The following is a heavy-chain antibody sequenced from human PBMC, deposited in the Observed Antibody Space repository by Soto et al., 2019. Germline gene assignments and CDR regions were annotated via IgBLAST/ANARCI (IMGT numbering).Heavy chain of an antibody. D-gene: IGHD2-21*02. V-gene: IGHV5-51*01. J-gene: IGHJ3*02. Sequence: GESLKISCKGSGYSFTSYWIGWVRQMPGKGLEWMGIIYPGDSDTSYSPSFQGQVTISADKSISTAYLQWSSLKASDTAMYYCARPRLAYCGGDCYDAFDIWGQGTMVTVSS. CDR1: GYSFTSYW. CDR2: IYPGDSDT. CDR3: ARPRLAYCGGDCYDAFDI.